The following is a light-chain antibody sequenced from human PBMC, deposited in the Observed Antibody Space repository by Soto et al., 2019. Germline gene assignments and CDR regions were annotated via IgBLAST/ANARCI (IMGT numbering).Light chain of an antibody. V-gene: IGLV3-21*02. Sequence: SYVLTQAPSVSVAPGQTATITCGGNNIGSKIVHWYQQKPGQAPVLVVHDDDDRPSGIPERFSGSKSGNTASLTISGLQAEDTAHYYCCSYTRSGTLSFGGGTKLTVL. CDR2: DDD. CDR1: NIGSKI. J-gene: IGLJ2*01. CDR3: CSYTRSGTLS.